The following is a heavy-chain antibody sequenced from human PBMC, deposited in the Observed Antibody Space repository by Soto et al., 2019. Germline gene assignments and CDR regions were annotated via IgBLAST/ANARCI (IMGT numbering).Heavy chain of an antibody. CDR1: GCTLSSYA. CDR3: AKLGVGYYGSGSTGYWYFDL. V-gene: IGHV3-23*01. Sequence: GGSLRLSCAASGCTLSSYAMSWVRQPPGKGLEWVSAISGSGGSTYYADSVKGRFTISRDNSKNTLYLQMNSLRAEDTAVYYCAKLGVGYYGSGSTGYWYFDLWGRGTLVTVSS. CDR2: ISGSGGST. J-gene: IGHJ2*01. D-gene: IGHD3-10*01.